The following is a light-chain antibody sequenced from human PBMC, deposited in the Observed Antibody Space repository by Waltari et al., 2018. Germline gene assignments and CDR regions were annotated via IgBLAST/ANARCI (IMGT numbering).Light chain of an antibody. J-gene: IGLJ3*02. CDR1: DSNIAPFG. CDR3: QSYDNSLRGSVL. V-gene: IGLV1-40*01. CDR2: ETA. Sequence: QSVLTQAPSVSGAPGQRVTIPCTRGDSNIAPFGVNWSQHLPGRVPKLLIYETANRPSGVPDRFSGSRSGTAASLAIAGLQPEDEGDYYCQSYDNSLRGSVLFGGGTKLTVL.